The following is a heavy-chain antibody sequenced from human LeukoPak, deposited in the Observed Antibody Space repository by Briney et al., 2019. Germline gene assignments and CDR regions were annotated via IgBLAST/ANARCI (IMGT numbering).Heavy chain of an antibody. CDR3: AREKDTAMVTYYYYYYMDV. J-gene: IGHJ6*03. CDR1: GGSISSGSYY. D-gene: IGHD5-18*01. Sequence: PSETLSLTCTVSGGSISSGSYYWSWIRQPAGKGLEWIGRIYTSGSTNYNPSLKSRVTISVDTSKNQFSLKPSSVTAADTAVYYCAREKDTAMVTYYYYYYMDVWGKGTTVTVSS. V-gene: IGHV4-61*02. CDR2: IYTSGST.